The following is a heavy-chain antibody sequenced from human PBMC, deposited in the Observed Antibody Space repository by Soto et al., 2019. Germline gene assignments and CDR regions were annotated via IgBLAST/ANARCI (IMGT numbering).Heavy chain of an antibody. D-gene: IGHD3-10*01. Sequence: SETLSLTCAVYGGSFSGYYWSWIRQPPGKGLEWIGEINHSGSTNYNPSLKSRVTISVDTSKNQFSLKLSSVTAADTAVYYCARGGGHRYYYYYYGMDVWGQGPTVTVS. J-gene: IGHJ6*02. CDR1: GGSFSGYY. CDR3: ARGGGHRYYYYYYGMDV. V-gene: IGHV4-34*01. CDR2: INHSGST.